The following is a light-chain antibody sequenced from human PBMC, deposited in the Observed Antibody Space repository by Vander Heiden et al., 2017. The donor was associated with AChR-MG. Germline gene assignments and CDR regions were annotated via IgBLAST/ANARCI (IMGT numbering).Light chain of an antibody. Sequence: QSALTQPASVSGSPGQAITISCTGTSGDIGGYDYVSWYQQQPGKAPKLMIYAVSNRPSGVSNRFSGSKSGNTASLTISGLQAEDEADYYCSSYTSISTVVFGGGTTLTVL. CDR3: SSYTSISTVV. CDR2: AVS. CDR1: SGDIGGYDY. V-gene: IGLV2-14*01. J-gene: IGLJ2*01.